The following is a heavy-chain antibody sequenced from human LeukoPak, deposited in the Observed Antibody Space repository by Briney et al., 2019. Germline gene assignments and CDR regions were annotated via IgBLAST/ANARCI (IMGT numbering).Heavy chain of an antibody. Sequence: PSQTLSLTCTVSGGSISSGSYYWSWIRQPAGKGLEWIGRIHTSGSTNYNPSLKSRVTISVDTSKNQFSVKLSSVTAADTAVYYCARGISQGGYSGNYYYFDYWGQGTLVTVSS. CDR1: GGSISSGSYY. V-gene: IGHV4-61*02. D-gene: IGHD1-26*01. CDR2: IHTSGST. CDR3: ARGISQGGYSGNYYYFDY. J-gene: IGHJ4*02.